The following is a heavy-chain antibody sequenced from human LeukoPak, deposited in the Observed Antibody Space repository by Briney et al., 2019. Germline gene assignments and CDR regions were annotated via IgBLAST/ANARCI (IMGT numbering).Heavy chain of an antibody. D-gene: IGHD4-23*01. CDR2: INSRVTTM. CDR1: GFTFSSFQ. J-gene: IGHJ4*02. V-gene: IGHV3-48*03. Sequence: PGGSLRLSCAASGFTFSSFQMNWVRQAPGKGLEWVSYINSRVTTMFYADSVKGRFTISRDNARNSLYLQMNSLRAEDTAVYYCARDTGGNLGGIDYWGLGALVTVSA. CDR3: ARDTGGNLGGIDY.